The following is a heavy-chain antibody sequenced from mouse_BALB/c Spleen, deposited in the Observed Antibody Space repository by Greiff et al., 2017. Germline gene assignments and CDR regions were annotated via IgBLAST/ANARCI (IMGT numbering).Heavy chain of an antibody. D-gene: IGHD2-4*01. V-gene: IGHV1S29*02. CDR1: GYTFTDYN. CDR2: IYPYNGGT. Sequence: VQLQQSGPELVKPGASVKISCKASGYTFTDYNMHWVKQSHGKSLEWIGYIYPYNGGTGYNQKFKSKATLTVDNSSSTAYMELRSLTSEDSAVYYCARGGWITTEAWFAYWGQGTLVTVSA. J-gene: IGHJ3*01. CDR3: ARGGWITTEAWFAY.